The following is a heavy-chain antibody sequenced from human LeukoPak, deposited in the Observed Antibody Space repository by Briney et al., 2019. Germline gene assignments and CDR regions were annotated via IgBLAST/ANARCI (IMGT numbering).Heavy chain of an antibody. J-gene: IGHJ3*02. Sequence: ASVKVSCKASGGTFSSYAISWVRQAPGQGLEWMGRIIPILGIANYAQKFQGRVTITADKSTSTAYMELSSLRSEDTAVYYCARDRGIFGPLDIWGQGTMVTVSS. D-gene: IGHD3-3*01. CDR3: ARDRGIFGPLDI. CDR2: IIPILGIA. CDR1: GGTFSSYA. V-gene: IGHV1-69*04.